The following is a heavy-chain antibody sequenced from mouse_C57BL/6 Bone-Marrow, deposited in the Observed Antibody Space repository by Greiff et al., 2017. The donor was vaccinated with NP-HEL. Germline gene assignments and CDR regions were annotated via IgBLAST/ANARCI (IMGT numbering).Heavy chain of an antibody. D-gene: IGHD1-1*01. CDR1: GFSLTSYA. V-gene: IGHV2-9-1*01. CDR2: LLTGGGT. Sequence: VMLVESGPGLVAPSQSLSITCTVSGFSLTSYALSWVRQPPGKGLEWFGVLLTGGGTNYNSSLKSRLSISKNNSKNQVFLKMNSLRTDDTARYYCARRLLRGDFDYWGQGTTLTVSS. J-gene: IGHJ2*01. CDR3: ARRLLRGDFDY.